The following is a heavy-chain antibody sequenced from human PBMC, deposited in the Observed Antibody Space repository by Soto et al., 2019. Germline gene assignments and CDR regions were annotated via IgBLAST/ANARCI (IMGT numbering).Heavy chain of an antibody. V-gene: IGHV4-30-2*01. J-gene: IGHJ4*02. CDR2: IHRSGST. CDR3: ARVRWLQKLPGGFDY. Sequence: PSETLSLTXAASAGSISSGGYSWSWIRQPPGKGLEWLGYIHRSGSTYYNPSLKRRVTISVDRSKNQFSLKLSSVTVADTAVYHCARVRWLQKLPGGFDYWGQGTLVTVSS. D-gene: IGHD5-12*01. CDR1: AGSISSGGYS.